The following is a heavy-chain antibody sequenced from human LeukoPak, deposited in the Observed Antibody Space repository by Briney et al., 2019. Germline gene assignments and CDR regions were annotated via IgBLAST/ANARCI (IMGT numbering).Heavy chain of an antibody. J-gene: IGHJ4*02. V-gene: IGHV3-30*04. Sequence: GRSLRLSCAASGFSFNTYPMHWVRQAPPKGLAWVAVISNYVSNKYYADSVKGRFTISRDNSNNTLSLQMNGLRVEDTAVYYCARPDDSESFYRANHYWGRGTLVTVS. CDR2: ISNYVSNK. D-gene: IGHD3-10*01. CDR3: ARPDDSESFYRANHY. CDR1: GFSFNTYP.